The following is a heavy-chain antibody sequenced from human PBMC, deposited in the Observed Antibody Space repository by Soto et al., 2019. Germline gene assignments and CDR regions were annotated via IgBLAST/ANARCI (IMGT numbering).Heavy chain of an antibody. Sequence: QVQLVQSGAEVKKPGSSVKVSCKASGVTFSRQDMRWVRQAPGQGLAWMGGIIPIVGTPQYAEKFQDRVTITADDSTSTATMELSMLTSDDTAVYYCATHEGRDGHSVDYWGQGTLVTVSS. CDR3: ATHEGRDGHSVDY. CDR1: GVTFSRQD. D-gene: IGHD2-15*01. J-gene: IGHJ4*02. CDR2: IIPIVGTP. V-gene: IGHV1-69*01.